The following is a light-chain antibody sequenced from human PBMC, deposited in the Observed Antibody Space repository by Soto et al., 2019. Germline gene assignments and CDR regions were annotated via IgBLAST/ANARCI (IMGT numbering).Light chain of an antibody. Sequence: EIVLTQSPGTLSLSPGERATLSCRASQSVSSSCLAWYQQKPGQAPRLLIYGASSRATGIPDRFSGSGSGKDLTLTISRLEPEDFAVYYCQQYGSSPKTFGQGTKV. J-gene: IGKJ1*01. CDR2: GAS. V-gene: IGKV3-20*01. CDR1: QSVSSSC. CDR3: QQYGSSPKT.